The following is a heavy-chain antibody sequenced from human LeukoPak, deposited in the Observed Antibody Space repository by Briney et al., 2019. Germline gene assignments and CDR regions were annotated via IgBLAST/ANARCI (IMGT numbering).Heavy chain of an antibody. CDR2: ISYDGSNK. CDR1: GFTFSSYA. CDR3: ARAEYSGYDADPFNDY. Sequence: GGSLRLSCAASGFTFSSYAMHWVRQAPGKGLEWVAVISYDGSNKYYADSVKGRFTISRDNSKNTLYLQMNSLRAEDTAVYYCARAEYSGYDADPFNDYWGQGTLVTVSS. J-gene: IGHJ4*02. D-gene: IGHD5-12*01. V-gene: IGHV3-30-3*01.